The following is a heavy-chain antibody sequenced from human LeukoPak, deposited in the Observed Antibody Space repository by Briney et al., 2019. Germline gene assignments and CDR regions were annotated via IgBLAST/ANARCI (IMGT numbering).Heavy chain of an antibody. V-gene: IGHV3-72*01. Sequence: PGGSLRLSCAASGFAITDHHMDWVRQAPGKGMEWVGRSQTTKPNSCTTEYAASVKGRFTISRDDSKNSLYLQLNSLKTEDTAVYYCVRVVTKIGGWYHFDNWGQGTLVTVSS. CDR3: VRVVTKIGGWYHFDN. CDR2: SQTTKPNSCTT. CDR1: GFAITDHH. D-gene: IGHD6-19*01. J-gene: IGHJ4*02.